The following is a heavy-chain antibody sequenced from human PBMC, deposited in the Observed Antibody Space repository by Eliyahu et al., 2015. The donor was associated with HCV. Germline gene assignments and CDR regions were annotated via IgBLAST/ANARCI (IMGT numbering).Heavy chain of an antibody. CDR3: ARDKGYCSSSSCYGNWFDP. V-gene: IGHV3-21*01. CDR2: ISSGSKYI. D-gene: IGHD2-2*01. J-gene: IGHJ5*02. CDR1: GFXFXGXG. Sequence: EAQLVESGGGLVKPGGSLRLSCEASGFXFXGXGXAWXRQAPGKGLEWGXXISSGSKYIFYADSVKGRFTISRDNAKNSLLLQMQNLRVEDTAVYYCARDKGYCSSSSCYGNWFDPWGQGTLVTVSS.